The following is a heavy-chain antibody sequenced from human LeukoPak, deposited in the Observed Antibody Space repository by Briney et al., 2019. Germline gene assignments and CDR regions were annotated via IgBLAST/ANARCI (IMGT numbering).Heavy chain of an antibody. V-gene: IGHV4-39*01. CDR3: VRHTGFNYGMDV. CDR2: IYYDGSP. J-gene: IGHJ6*02. CDR1: GGFLSSSHSY. Sequence: SETLSLTCFVSGGFLSSSHSYWGWVRQPPGTGLEWIGSIYYDGSPYYNPSLKSRVTISVDTSMNQFSLKLNTVAAADAAVYYCVRHTGFNYGMDVWGQGTTVTVSS. D-gene: IGHD3-3*01.